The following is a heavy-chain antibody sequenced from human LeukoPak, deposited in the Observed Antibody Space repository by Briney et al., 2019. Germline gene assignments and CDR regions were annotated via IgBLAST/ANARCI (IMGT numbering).Heavy chain of an antibody. CDR2: ISSSSSYI. V-gene: IGHV3-21*01. J-gene: IGHJ6*03. Sequence: GGSLRLSCAASGFTFSSYSMNWVRRAPGKGLEWVSSISSSSSYIYYADSVKGLFTISRDNAKNSLYLQMNSLRAEDTAVYYCAREGVSYGYYYYYYMDVWGKGTTVTVSS. CDR3: AREGVSYGYYYYYYMDV. CDR1: GFTFSSYS. D-gene: IGHD5-18*01.